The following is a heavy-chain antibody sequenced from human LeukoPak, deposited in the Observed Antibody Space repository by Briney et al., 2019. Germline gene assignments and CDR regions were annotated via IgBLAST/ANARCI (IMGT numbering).Heavy chain of an antibody. Sequence: SETLSLTCAVSSGSFSGYYWSWIRQPPGKGLEWIGEINDSGSVNCNPSLKNRVTLSVDTSKNQFSLRLSSVAAADTAVYYCARRLVDSGASKGSDDWGQGTLVTVSS. V-gene: IGHV4-34*01. CDR1: SGSFSGYY. CDR2: INDSGSV. D-gene: IGHD2-15*01. J-gene: IGHJ4*02. CDR3: ARRLVDSGASKGSDD.